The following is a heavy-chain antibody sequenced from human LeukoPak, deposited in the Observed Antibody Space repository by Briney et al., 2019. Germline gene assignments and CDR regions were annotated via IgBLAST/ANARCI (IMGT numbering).Heavy chain of an antibody. Sequence: GGSLRLSCAASGFSFSSYAVSWVRQAPGGGLEWVSVISGSGGSTDYADSVKGRFTISRDNFKNTLYLQMNRLRAEDTAVYYCASRRQYAFDMWGQGTTVTVSS. D-gene: IGHD6-25*01. CDR3: ASRRQYAFDM. CDR1: GFSFSSYA. CDR2: ISGSGGST. V-gene: IGHV3-23*01. J-gene: IGHJ3*02.